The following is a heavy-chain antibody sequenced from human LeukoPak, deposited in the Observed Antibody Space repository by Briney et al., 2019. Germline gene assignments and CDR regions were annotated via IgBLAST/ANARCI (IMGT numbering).Heavy chain of an antibody. CDR2: IYPGDSDT. D-gene: IGHD3-22*01. V-gene: IGHV5-51*01. CDR3: ALWVYYDSSGYPGSGTLDY. CDR1: GYSFTSYW. Sequence: GESLKISCKGSGYSFTSYWIGWVRQMPGKGLEWMGIIYPGDSDTRYSPSFQGQVTISADKSISTAYLQWSSLKASDTAMYYCALWVYYDSSGYPGSGTLDYWGQGTLVAVSS. J-gene: IGHJ4*02.